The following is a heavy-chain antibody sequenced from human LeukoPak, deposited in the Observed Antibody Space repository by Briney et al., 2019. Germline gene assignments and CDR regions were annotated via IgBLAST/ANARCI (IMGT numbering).Heavy chain of an antibody. CDR3: AKGSSSGWPYFFDY. D-gene: IGHD6-19*01. CDR2: ISGGSGSST. CDR1: GFTFSSYA. Sequence: GGSLRLSCAASGFTFSSYAMSWVRQAPGKGLEWFSSISGGSGSSTYYADAVKGRFTISRDNSKTTLYLEMNSLRAEDTAVYYCAKGSSSGWPYFFDYWGQGTLVTVSS. V-gene: IGHV3-23*01. J-gene: IGHJ4*02.